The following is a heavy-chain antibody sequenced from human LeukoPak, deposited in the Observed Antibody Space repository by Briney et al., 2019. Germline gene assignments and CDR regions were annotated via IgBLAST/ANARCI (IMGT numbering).Heavy chain of an antibody. J-gene: IGHJ6*02. V-gene: IGHV1-2*04. Sequence: ASVKVSCKASGYTFTGYYMHWVRQAPGQGLEWMGWINPNSGDTNYAQKFQGWVTMTRDTSISTAYMELSRLRSDGTAVYYCARGRATVTTLSGMDVWGQGTTVTVSS. D-gene: IGHD4-17*01. CDR1: GYTFTGYY. CDR3: ARGRATVTTLSGMDV. CDR2: INPNSGDT.